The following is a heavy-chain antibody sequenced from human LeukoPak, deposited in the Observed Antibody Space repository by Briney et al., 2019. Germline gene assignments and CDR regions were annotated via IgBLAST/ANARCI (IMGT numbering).Heavy chain of an antibody. Sequence: GASVKVSCKASGYTFTSCYMHWVRQAPGQGLEWMGWISAYNGNTNYPQKFQARVTMTTDTSTSIAYMELRSLRYDDTAVYFCGRSFGNYYGSGTPPLYFDYWGQGTLVTVSS. CDR2: ISAYNGNT. CDR1: GYTFTSCY. D-gene: IGHD3-10*01. V-gene: IGHV1-18*04. J-gene: IGHJ4*02. CDR3: GRSFGNYYGSGTPPLYFDY.